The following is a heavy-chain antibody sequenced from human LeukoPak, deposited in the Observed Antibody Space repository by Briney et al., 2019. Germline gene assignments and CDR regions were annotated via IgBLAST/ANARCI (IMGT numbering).Heavy chain of an antibody. D-gene: IGHD3-22*01. V-gene: IGHV4-4*02. CDR1: GDSINSLDL. CDR3: AGLVGRYSSGLYYYYFDY. Sequence: SGTLPLTCTVSGDSINSLDLWSWVRQPPGKGLEWIGEMYLSGTTHSNPSVKSRVTISIDKSKNQFFLNLSSVTAADTAVYYCAGLVGRYSSGLYYYYFDYWGQGTLVTVSS. CDR2: MYLSGTT. J-gene: IGHJ4*02.